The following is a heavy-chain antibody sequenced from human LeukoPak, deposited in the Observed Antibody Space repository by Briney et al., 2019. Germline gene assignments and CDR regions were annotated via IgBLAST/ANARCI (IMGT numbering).Heavy chain of an antibody. V-gene: IGHV3-66*01. CDR2: FYSGGST. J-gene: IGHJ4*02. Sequence: GGSLRLSRAASGFTVSSNYMSWVRQAPGKGLEWVSIFYSGGSTYYADSVRGRFTISRDNSKNTLYLQMNSLRAEDTAVYYCARDPGYGDYVNYFDYWGQGTLVTVSS. D-gene: IGHD4-17*01. CDR3: ARDPGYGDYVNYFDY. CDR1: GFTVSSNY.